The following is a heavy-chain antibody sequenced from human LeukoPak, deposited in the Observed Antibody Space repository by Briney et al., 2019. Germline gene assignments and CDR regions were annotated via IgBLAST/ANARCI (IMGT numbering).Heavy chain of an antibody. D-gene: IGHD2-8*01. J-gene: IGHJ4*02. CDR2: ISGSGGST. CDR1: GFTFSSYA. CDR3: AKDCTNGVCGFDY. V-gene: IGHV3-23*01. Sequence: GGSLRLSCAASGFTFSSYAMSWVRQAPGKGLEWVSAISGSGGSTYYADSVKGRFTISRDNSKKTLYLQMNSLRAEDTAVYYCAKDCTNGVCGFDYWGQGTLVTVSS.